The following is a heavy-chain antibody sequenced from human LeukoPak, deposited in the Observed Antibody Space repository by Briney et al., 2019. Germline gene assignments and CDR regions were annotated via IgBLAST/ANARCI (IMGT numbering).Heavy chain of an antibody. CDR2: IRYDGSNA. CDR1: GFTFSSYG. Sequence: PGGSLRLSCAASGFTFSSYGMHWVRQAPGKGLEWVAFIRYDGSNAYYADSAKGRFTISRDNSKNTLYLQMNSPRVEDTAVYYCAKDESRWLVRFYFDHWGQGTLVTVPS. J-gene: IGHJ4*02. D-gene: IGHD6-19*01. CDR3: AKDESRWLVRFYFDH. V-gene: IGHV3-30*02.